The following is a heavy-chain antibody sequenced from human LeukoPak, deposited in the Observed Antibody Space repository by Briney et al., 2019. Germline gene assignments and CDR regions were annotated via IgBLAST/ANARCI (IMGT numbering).Heavy chain of an antibody. CDR1: GGSFSGYY. J-gene: IGHJ4*02. V-gene: IGHV4-34*01. Sequence: SETLSLTCAVYGGSFSGYYWSWIRQPPGKGLEWIGEINHSGSTNYNPSLKSRVTISVDTSKNQFSLKLSSVTAADTAVYYCAKVGHYYDGSGYSDYWGQGTLVTVSS. CDR3: AKVGHYYDGSGYSDY. D-gene: IGHD3-22*01. CDR2: INHSGST.